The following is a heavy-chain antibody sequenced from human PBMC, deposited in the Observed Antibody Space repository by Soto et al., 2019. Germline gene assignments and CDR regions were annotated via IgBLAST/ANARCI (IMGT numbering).Heavy chain of an antibody. Sequence: SETLSLTCTVSGGSISSSSYYWGWIRQPPGKGLEWIGSIYYSGSTYYNPSLKSRVTISVDTSKNQFSLELSSVTAADTAVYYCARIRLSSSLRIDYWGQGTLVTVSS. V-gene: IGHV4-39*01. CDR3: ARIRLSSSLRIDY. CDR2: IYYSGST. D-gene: IGHD6-6*01. J-gene: IGHJ4*02. CDR1: GGSISSSSYY.